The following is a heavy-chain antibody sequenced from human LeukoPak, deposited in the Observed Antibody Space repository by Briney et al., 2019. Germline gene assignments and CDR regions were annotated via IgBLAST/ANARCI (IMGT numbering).Heavy chain of an antibody. D-gene: IGHD2-2*01. Sequence: PSETLSLTCTVSGASITSYYWSWIRQPAGKGLEWIGRSYTGGSTNYNPSLKSRVTMSVDTSKNQVSLNLSSVTAADTAVYYCARGGWYQLDYWGQGSLVTVSS. CDR2: SYTGGST. CDR3: ARGGWYQLDY. J-gene: IGHJ4*02. CDR1: GASITSYY. V-gene: IGHV4-4*07.